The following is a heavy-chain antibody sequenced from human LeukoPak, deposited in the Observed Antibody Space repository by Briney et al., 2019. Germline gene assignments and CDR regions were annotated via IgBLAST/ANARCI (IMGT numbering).Heavy chain of an antibody. CDR1: GGSISSSSYY. Sequence: SETLSLTCTVSGGSISSSSYYWGWIRRPPGKGLEWIGSIYYSGSTYYNPSLKSRVTISVDTSKNQFSLKLSSVTAADTAVYYCVRHIAYNYYYYMDAWGKGTTVSVSS. CDR3: VRHIAYNYYYYMDA. CDR2: IYYSGST. J-gene: IGHJ6*03. D-gene: IGHD3-16*01. V-gene: IGHV4-39*01.